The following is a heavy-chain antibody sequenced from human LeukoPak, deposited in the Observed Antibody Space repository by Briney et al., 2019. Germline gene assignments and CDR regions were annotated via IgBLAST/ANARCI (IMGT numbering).Heavy chain of an antibody. J-gene: IGHJ4*02. CDR2: ITSSSRYI. V-gene: IGHV3-21*01. CDR1: GFTFSSYS. CDR3: ASGAGSYYPFDF. D-gene: IGHD3-10*01. Sequence: TGGALRLSCSASGFTFSSYSMNWVRQAPGKGLEWVSSITSSSRYIYYAHSVKGRFTISRDTAKNSLYLQMHRLRAEDTAVYYCASGAGSYYPFDFWGQGALVTVSS.